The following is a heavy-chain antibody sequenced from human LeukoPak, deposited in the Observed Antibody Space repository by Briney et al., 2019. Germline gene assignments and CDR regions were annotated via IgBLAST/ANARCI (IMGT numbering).Heavy chain of an antibody. CDR2: INSDGSST. J-gene: IGHJ4*02. CDR1: GFTFSSYW. Sequence: GGSLRLSCAASGFTFSSYWMHWVRQAPGKGLVWVSRINSDGSSTNYADSVKGRCTISRDNAKNTLYLQMNSLRAEDTAVYYCARGGYSSSWYPYWGQGTLVTVSS. CDR3: ARGGYSSSWYPY. D-gene: IGHD6-13*01. V-gene: IGHV3-74*01.